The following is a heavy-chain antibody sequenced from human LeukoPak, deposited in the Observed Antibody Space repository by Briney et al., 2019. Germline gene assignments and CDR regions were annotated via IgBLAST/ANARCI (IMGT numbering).Heavy chain of an antibody. CDR3: ARAQWFGQLLYSPYFDY. CDR2: IYQSGST. Sequence: SETLSFTGIVSGGSISSGGYYGSWIRQPPGKGLEWIGYIYQSGSTYYNPSLKSRVTISIDRSKNQFSLKLSSVTAADTAVYYCARAQWFGQLLYSPYFDYWGQGTLVTVSS. V-gene: IGHV4-30-2*01. J-gene: IGHJ4*02. D-gene: IGHD3-10*01. CDR1: GGSISSGGYY.